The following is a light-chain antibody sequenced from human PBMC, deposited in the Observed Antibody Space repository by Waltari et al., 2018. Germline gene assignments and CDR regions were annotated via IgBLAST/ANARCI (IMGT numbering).Light chain of an antibody. CDR2: PDN. V-gene: IGLV1-40*01. J-gene: IGLJ3*02. Sequence: QSVLTQPPSVSGAPGQRVTISCTGSNSNIGARHDVHWYQQVPGEAPRLLIYPDNIRPSGVPDRFSGSKSGTSASLAITGLQPEDEADYYCQSYDSSLSGVLFGGGTKLTVL. CDR3: QSYDSSLSGVL. CDR1: NSNIGARHD.